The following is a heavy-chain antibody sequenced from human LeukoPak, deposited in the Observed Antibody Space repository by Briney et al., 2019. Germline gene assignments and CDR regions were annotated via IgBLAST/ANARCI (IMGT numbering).Heavy chain of an antibody. D-gene: IGHD6-6*01. CDR1: GYTFTSYW. J-gene: IGHJ4*02. Sequence: GESLKISCKSSGYTFTSYWIGWVRQMPGKGLEWMGIIYPGDSDTRYSASFQGQVTISADKSISTAYLQWNRLKASDTAIYYCAKTGDFSSAFEYWGQGTVVTVSS. V-gene: IGHV5-51*01. CDR3: AKTGDFSSAFEY. CDR2: IYPGDSDT.